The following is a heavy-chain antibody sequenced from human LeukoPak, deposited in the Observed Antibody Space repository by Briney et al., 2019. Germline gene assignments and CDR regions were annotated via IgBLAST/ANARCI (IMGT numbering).Heavy chain of an antibody. D-gene: IGHD2-15*01. CDR1: GYTFTSYG. V-gene: IGHV1-69*04. CDR2: IIPILGIA. Sequence: SVKVSCKASGYTFTSYGISWVRQAPGQGLEWMGRIIPILGIANYAQKFQGRVTITADKSTSTAYMELSSLRSEDTAVYYCARQERGYCSGGSCYYFDYWGQGTLVTVSS. CDR3: ARQERGYCSGGSCYYFDY. J-gene: IGHJ4*02.